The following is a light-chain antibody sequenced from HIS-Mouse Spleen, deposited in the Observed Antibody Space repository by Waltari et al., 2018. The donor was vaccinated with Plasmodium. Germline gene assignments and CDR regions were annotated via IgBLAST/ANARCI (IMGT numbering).Light chain of an antibody. CDR1: QSVSSN. J-gene: IGKJ3*01. V-gene: IGKV3-15*01. Sequence: EIVMTQSPATLSVSPGERATLSCRASQSVSSNLAWYQQKPGQAPRLLIYGASTRATGIPARFSGRGVGTEFTLTISSLQSEDFAVYYCQQYNNWSFTFGPGTKVDIK. CDR2: GAS. CDR3: QQYNNWSFT.